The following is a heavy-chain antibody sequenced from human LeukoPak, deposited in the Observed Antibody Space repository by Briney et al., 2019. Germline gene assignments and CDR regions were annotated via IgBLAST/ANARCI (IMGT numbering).Heavy chain of an antibody. CDR2: ISGSGGST. V-gene: IGHV3-23*01. CDR3: ARGLYSSGWYFDY. D-gene: IGHD6-19*01. Sequence: GGSLRLSCAASGFIFSSYAMTWVRQTPGKGLEWVSGISGSGGSTYYADSVKGRVTISRDNSKNTLYLQMNSLGAEDTAVYYCARGLYSSGWYFDYWGQGTLVTVSS. J-gene: IGHJ4*02. CDR1: GFIFSSYA.